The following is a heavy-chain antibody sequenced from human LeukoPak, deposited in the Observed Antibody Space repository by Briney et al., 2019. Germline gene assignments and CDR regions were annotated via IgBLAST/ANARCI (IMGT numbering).Heavy chain of an antibody. Sequence: GGSLRLSCAASGFTFSDYYMSWIRQAPGKGLEWVSYISSSGSTIYYADSVKGRFTISRDNAKNSLYLQMNSLRAEDTAVYYCARDRNWNDDYYYYYMDVWGKRTTVTISS. V-gene: IGHV3-11*01. D-gene: IGHD1-1*01. CDR1: GFTFSDYY. J-gene: IGHJ6*03. CDR3: ARDRNWNDDYYYYYMDV. CDR2: ISSSGSTI.